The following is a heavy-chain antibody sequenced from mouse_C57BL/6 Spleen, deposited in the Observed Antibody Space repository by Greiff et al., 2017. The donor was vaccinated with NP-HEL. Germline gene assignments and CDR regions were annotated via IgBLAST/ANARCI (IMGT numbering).Heavy chain of an antibody. CDR1: GYTFTSYW. CDR3: ARCGDDYYGSSYLDY. CDR2: IDPSDSET. D-gene: IGHD1-1*01. J-gene: IGHJ2*01. Sequence: VQLQQPGAELVRPGSSVKLSCKASGYTFTSYWMHWVKQRPIQGLEWIGNIDPSDSETHYNQKFKDKATLTVDKSSSTAYMQLSSLTSEDSAVYYCARCGDDYYGSSYLDYWGQGTTLTVSS. V-gene: IGHV1-52*01.